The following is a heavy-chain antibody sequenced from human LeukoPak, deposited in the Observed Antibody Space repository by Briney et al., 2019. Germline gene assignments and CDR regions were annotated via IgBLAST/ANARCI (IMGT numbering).Heavy chain of an antibody. CDR2: ISAYNGNT. V-gene: IGHV1-18*01. CDR3: AKTAGHYYDSSGYYLDY. CDR1: GYTFTSYG. D-gene: IGHD3-22*01. J-gene: IGHJ4*02. Sequence: ASVKVSCKASGYTFTSYGISWVRRAPGQGLEWMGWISAYNGNTNYAQKLQGRVTMTTDTSTSTAYMELRSLRSDDTAVYYCAKTAGHYYDSSGYYLDYWGQGTLVTVSS.